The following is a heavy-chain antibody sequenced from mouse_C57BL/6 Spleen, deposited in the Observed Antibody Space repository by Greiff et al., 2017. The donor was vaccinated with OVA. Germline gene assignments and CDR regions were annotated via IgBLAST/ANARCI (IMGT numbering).Heavy chain of an antibody. CDR3: ARERAVVDFDY. J-gene: IGHJ2*01. CDR2: IYPGDGDT. D-gene: IGHD1-1*01. V-gene: IGHV1-80*01. Sequence: LVESGAELVKPGASVKISCKASGYAFSSYWMNWVKQRPGKGLEWIGQIYPGDGDTNYNGKFKGKATLTADKSSSTAYMQLSSLTSEDSAVYFCARERAVVDFDYWGQGTTLTVSS. CDR1: GYAFSSYW.